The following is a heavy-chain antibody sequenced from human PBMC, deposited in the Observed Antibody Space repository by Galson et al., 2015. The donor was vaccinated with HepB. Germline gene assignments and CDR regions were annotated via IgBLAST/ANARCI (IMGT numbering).Heavy chain of an antibody. CDR1: GGSISSYY. J-gene: IGHJ4*02. CDR2: IYYSGST. V-gene: IGHV4-59*01. D-gene: IGHD2-15*01. Sequence: LSLTCTVSGGSISSYYWSWIRQPPGKGLEWIGYIYYSGSTNYNPSLKSRVTISVDTSKNQFSLKLSSVTAADTAVYYCARDHCSGGSCYSYWGQGTLVTVSS. CDR3: ARDHCSGGSCYSY.